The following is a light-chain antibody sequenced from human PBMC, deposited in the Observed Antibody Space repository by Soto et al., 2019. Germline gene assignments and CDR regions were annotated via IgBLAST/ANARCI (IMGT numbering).Light chain of an antibody. CDR1: QSIGRN. V-gene: IGKV3-15*01. J-gene: IGKJ4*01. CDR3: QQYNNWPLT. Sequence: EVVMTQSPVTLSVSPVETATLSCRSSQSIGRNLAWYQQRPGQAPRLLIYGASTRATGIPARFSGSGSGTEFTLTISSLQSEDFAVYYCQQYNNWPLTFGGGTKVDIK. CDR2: GAS.